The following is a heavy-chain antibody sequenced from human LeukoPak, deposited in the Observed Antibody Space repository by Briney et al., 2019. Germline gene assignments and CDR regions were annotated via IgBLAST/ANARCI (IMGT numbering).Heavy chain of an antibody. V-gene: IGHV4-59*12. CDR1: GASLGSYS. CDR3: ARDKVVGATYLDY. J-gene: IGHJ4*02. D-gene: IGHD2-15*01. Sequence: SETLSLTCIVSGASLGSYSWSWIRQPPGKGLEWIGYIYYNGGTNYNPSLKSRLTISVDKSKNQFSLKLSSVTAADTAVYYCARDKVVGATYLDYRGQGTLVTVSS. CDR2: IYYNGGT.